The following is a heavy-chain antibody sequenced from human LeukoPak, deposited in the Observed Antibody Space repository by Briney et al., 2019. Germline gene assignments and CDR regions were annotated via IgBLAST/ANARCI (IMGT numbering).Heavy chain of an antibody. CDR1: GFTVSSNY. CDR2: IYSGGST. J-gene: IGHJ4*02. V-gene: IGHV3-53*01. D-gene: IGHD6-6*01. Sequence: PGGSLRLSCAVSGFTVSSNYMSWVRQAPGKGLEWVSVIYSGGSTYYADSVKGRFTISRDNSKNTLYLQMNSLRAEDTAVYYCATLPWYSSSSLIDYWGQGTLVTVSS. CDR3: ATLPWYSSSSLIDY.